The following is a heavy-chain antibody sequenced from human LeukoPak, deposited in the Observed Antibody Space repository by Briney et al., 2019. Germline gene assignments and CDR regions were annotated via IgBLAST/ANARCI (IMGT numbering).Heavy chain of an antibody. CDR2: ISGDGGST. Sequence: GGSLRLSWAASGFTVDDYAMHWVRQAPGKGPEWVSLISGDGGSTYYADSVKGRFTISRDNSKNSLYLQMNSLRTEDTALYYCAKDMDAYNLKWTFDIWGQGTMVTVSS. CDR1: GFTVDDYA. V-gene: IGHV3-43*02. CDR3: AKDMDAYNLKWTFDI. J-gene: IGHJ3*02. D-gene: IGHD5-24*01.